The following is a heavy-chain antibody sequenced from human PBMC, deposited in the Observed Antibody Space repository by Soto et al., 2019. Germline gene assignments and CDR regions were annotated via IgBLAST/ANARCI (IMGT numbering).Heavy chain of an antibody. CDR1: GASIGTSNW. CDR3: ARLKTYDILNKSDY. Sequence: QVQLQESGPGLVKPSGTLSLTCAVSGASIGTSNWWRWVRQSPGKGLEWIGEIHDSGSTKYNPSLKSRVTISLDKSKNHFSLNVSSVTAADTAVYYCARLKTYDILNKSDYWGQGSLVTVSS. V-gene: IGHV4-4*02. CDR2: IHDSGST. D-gene: IGHD3-9*01. J-gene: IGHJ4*02.